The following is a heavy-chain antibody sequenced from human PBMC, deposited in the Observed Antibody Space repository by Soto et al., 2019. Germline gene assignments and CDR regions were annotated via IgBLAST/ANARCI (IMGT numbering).Heavy chain of an antibody. CDR2: IDWGDDK. D-gene: IGHD6-6*01. CDR3: ARTDSSSEAYYYYGMDV. Sequence: SCPTLVNPTQTLTLTCTFSGFSLSTSGMCVSWIRQPPGKALEWLALIDWGDDKYYSTSLKTRLTISKDTSKNQVVLTVTNMDPVDTATYYCARTDSSSEAYYYYGMDVWGQGTTVTVS. CDR1: GFSLSTSGMC. V-gene: IGHV2-70*01. J-gene: IGHJ6*02.